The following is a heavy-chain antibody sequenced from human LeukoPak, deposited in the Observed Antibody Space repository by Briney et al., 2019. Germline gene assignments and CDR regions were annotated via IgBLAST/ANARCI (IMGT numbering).Heavy chain of an antibody. CDR1: GGSISSYY. V-gene: IGHV4-59*12. CDR3: ARDGEEGYYYDSSGYA. D-gene: IGHD3-22*01. Sequence: SETLSLTCTVSGGSISSYYWSWIRQPPGKGLEWIGGIYHSGSTNYNPSLKSRVTISVDTSKNQFSLKLSSVTAADTAVYYCARDGEEGYYYDSSGYAWGQGTLVTVSS. CDR2: IYHSGST. J-gene: IGHJ5*02.